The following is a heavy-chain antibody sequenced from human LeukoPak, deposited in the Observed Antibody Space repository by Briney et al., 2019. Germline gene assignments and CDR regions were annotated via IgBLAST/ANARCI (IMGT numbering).Heavy chain of an antibody. V-gene: IGHV3-23*01. J-gene: IGHJ4*02. CDR1: GFTFSSYS. D-gene: IGHD7-27*01. Sequence: GGSLRLSCAASGFTFSSYSMNWVRQAPGKGLEWLSGVSPPGGGTYYADSVKGRFTISRDDSKNTLSLQMNSLRVEDTAVYYCARDLAWGAFDYWGQGTLVTVSS. CDR2: VSPPGGGT. CDR3: ARDLAWGAFDY.